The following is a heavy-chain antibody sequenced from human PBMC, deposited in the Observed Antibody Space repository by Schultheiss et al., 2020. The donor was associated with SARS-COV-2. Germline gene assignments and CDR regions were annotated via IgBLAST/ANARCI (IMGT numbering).Heavy chain of an antibody. CDR2: ISGSGGST. J-gene: IGHJ3*02. D-gene: IGHD2-15*01. CDR1: GFTFSSYA. V-gene: IGHV3-23*01. Sequence: GESLKISCAASGFTFSSYAMSWVRQAPGKGLEWVSAISGSGGSTYYADSVKGRFTISRDNSKNTLYLQMNSLRAEDTAVYYCARCSGGSCPFDAFDIWGQGTMVTVSS. CDR3: ARCSGGSCPFDAFDI.